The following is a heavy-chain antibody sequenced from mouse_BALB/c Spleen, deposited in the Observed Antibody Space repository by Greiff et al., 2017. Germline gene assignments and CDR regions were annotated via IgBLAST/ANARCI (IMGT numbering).Heavy chain of an antibody. Sequence: VQLQQSGAELARPGASVTMSCKASGYTFTSYTMHWVKQRPGQGLEWIGYINPSSGYTNYNQKFKDKATLTADKSSSTAYMQLSSLTSEDSAVYYCARGDGYYPSCWYFDVWGAGTTVTVSS. J-gene: IGHJ1*01. CDR1: GYTFTSYT. CDR3: ARGDGYYPSCWYFDV. CDR2: INPSSGYT. V-gene: IGHV1-4*01. D-gene: IGHD2-3*01.